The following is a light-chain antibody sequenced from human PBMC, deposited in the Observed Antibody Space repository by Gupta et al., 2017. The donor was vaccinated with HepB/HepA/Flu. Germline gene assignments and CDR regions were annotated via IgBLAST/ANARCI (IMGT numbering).Light chain of an antibody. CDR2: WAS. Sequence: DIVMTQSPASLAVSLGGRATINCKSSRSVLYPSNNKNHLAWYQQKSGQPPKLLIYWASTRESGVPDRFSGSGSGTDFTLTISSRQAEDVAVYFCQQFYSIPVTFGGGTKVEIK. J-gene: IGKJ4*01. V-gene: IGKV4-1*01. CDR3: QQFYSIPVT. CDR1: RSVLYPSNNKNH.